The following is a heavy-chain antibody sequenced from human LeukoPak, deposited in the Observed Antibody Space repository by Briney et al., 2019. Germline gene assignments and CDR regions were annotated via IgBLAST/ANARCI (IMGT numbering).Heavy chain of an antibody. D-gene: IGHD7-27*01. CDR3: ARDPLTGDYYYGMDV. J-gene: IGHJ6*02. CDR2: ISGSGGST. V-gene: IGHV3-23*01. Sequence: GGSLRLSCAASGFTFSSYAMSWVRQAPGKGLEWVSAISGSGGSTYYADSVKGRFTISRDNSKNTLYPQMNSLRAEDTAVYYCARDPLTGDYYYGMDVWGQGTTVTVSS. CDR1: GFTFSSYA.